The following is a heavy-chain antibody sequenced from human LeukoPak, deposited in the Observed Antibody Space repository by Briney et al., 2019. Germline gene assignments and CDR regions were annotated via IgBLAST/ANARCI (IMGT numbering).Heavy chain of an antibody. CDR1: GYTFTSYG. Sequence: ASVKVSCKASGYTFTSYGISWVRQAPGQGLEWMGWFNVYNDNTNFGLRFQGRVTLTTDTSTSTAYMELRNLGSDDTAVYYCASYETLGFYYIDYWGQGTLVTVSS. CDR2: FNVYNDNT. J-gene: IGHJ4*02. D-gene: IGHD3-22*01. V-gene: IGHV1-18*01. CDR3: ASYETLGFYYIDY.